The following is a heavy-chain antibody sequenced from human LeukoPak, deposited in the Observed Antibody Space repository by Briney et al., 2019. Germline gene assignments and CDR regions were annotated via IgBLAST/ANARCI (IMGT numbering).Heavy chain of an antibody. CDR1: GYTFTSYG. CDR3: ARESRCSSSWYFDY. J-gene: IGHJ4*02. D-gene: IGHD6-13*01. CDR2: TSAYNGNT. V-gene: IGHV1-18*01. Sequence: ASVKVSCKASGYTFTSYGISWVRQAPGQGLEWMGWTSAYNGNTNYAQKLQGRVTRTTDTSTSTAYMELRSLRSDDTAVYYCARESRCSSSWYFDYWGQGTLVTVSS.